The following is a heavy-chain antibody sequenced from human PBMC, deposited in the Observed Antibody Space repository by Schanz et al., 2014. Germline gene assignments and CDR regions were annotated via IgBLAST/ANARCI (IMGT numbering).Heavy chain of an antibody. V-gene: IGHV1-18*01. CDR1: GGTFTSSG. J-gene: IGHJ4*02. CDR3: ARDRDQWDGNFCDF. D-gene: IGHD1-26*01. Sequence: QVQLVQSGGEVKKPGASVKVSCKASGGTFTSSGFSWVRQAPGQGLEWMGWINGYNAHTNYAQKFQGRVTMTTDTSTSTGYMELRSLRSDDTAVYYCARDRDQWDGNFCDFWGQGTLVTVSS. CDR2: INGYNAHT.